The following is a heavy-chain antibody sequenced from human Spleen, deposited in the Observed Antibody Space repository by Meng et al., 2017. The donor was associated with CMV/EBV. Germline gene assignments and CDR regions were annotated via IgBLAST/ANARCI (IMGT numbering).Heavy chain of an antibody. Sequence: KASGDTFSSYSFSWVCQAPGQGLEWMGRIIPVLAITNYAQNFQGRVTFTADKSTSTVYMELTSLGSEDTAVYYCTRWSGYSSGWFDPWGQGTLVTVSS. D-gene: IGHD3-3*01. CDR3: TRWSGYSSGWFDP. CDR1: GDTFSSYS. CDR2: IIPVLAIT. J-gene: IGHJ5*02. V-gene: IGHV1-69*02.